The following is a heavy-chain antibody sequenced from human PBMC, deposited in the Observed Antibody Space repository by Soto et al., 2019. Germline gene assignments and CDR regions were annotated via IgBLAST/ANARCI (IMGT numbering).Heavy chain of an antibody. CDR1: GFTFSSYA. CDR3: AKGLLWFGGEYYYMDV. J-gene: IGHJ6*03. CDR2: ISGSGDIT. Sequence: PGGSLRLSCAASGFTFSSYAMTWVRQAPGKGLEWVSAISGSGDITDYADSVKGRFTISRDYSENTLYLQMSSLRAEDTAVYFCAKGLLWFGGEYYYMDVWGKGTTVTRLL. V-gene: IGHV3-23*01. D-gene: IGHD3-10*01.